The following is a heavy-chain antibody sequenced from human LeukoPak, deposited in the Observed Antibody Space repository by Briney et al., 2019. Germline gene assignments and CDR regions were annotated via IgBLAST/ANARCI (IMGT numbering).Heavy chain of an antibody. J-gene: IGHJ4*02. D-gene: IGHD3-22*01. Sequence: GGSLRLSWAASGFTFSSYGMHWVRQAPGKGLEWVAVISYDGSNKYYADSVKGRFTISRDNSKNTLYLQMNSLRAEDTAVYYCAKETGDYYDSSGLSIDYWGQGTLVTVSS. V-gene: IGHV3-30*18. CDR3: AKETGDYYDSSGLSIDY. CDR2: ISYDGSNK. CDR1: GFTFSSYG.